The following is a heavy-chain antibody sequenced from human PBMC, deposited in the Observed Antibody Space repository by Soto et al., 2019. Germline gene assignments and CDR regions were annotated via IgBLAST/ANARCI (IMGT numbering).Heavy chain of an antibody. CDR1: GFTFNNYA. D-gene: IGHD7-27*01. V-gene: IGHV3-23*01. CDR3: AKGSGDRVEGLGC. Sequence: EVQLLESGGNLVQPGGSLRLSCAASGFTFNNYAMSWVRQAPGKGLEWVSSVSGTTGSTSYADSVKGRFTISRDNSKSTVYLQMISLRVEDTAVYYCAKGSGDRVEGLGCWGQGTLVTVAS. J-gene: IGHJ4*02. CDR2: VSGTTGST.